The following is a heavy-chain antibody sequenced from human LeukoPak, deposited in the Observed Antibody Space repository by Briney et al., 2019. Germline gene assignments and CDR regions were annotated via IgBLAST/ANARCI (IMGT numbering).Heavy chain of an antibody. Sequence: GGSLRLSCAASGFTFSSYGMHWVRQAPGKGLEWVALISYDGGNKYYADSVKGRFTISRDNSKNTLYLQMNSLRAEDTAVYYCARGDLHYHDSTRRGFDIWGQGTKVTVSS. CDR3: ARGDLHYHDSTRRGFDI. CDR1: GFTFSSYG. J-gene: IGHJ3*02. V-gene: IGHV3-30*19. D-gene: IGHD3-10*01. CDR2: ISYDGGNK.